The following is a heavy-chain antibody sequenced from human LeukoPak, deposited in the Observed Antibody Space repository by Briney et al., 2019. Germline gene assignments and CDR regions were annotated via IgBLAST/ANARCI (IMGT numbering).Heavy chain of an antibody. CDR2: IYYSGST. Sequence: SETLSLTCTVSGGSISSTSYYWGWIRQPPGKGLEWIASIYYSGSTYYNPSLKSRVTISVDTSKNQFSLKLSSVTAADTAVYYCASGYSSSQPFDYWGQGTLVTVSS. CDR1: GGSISSTSYY. CDR3: ASGYSSSQPFDY. J-gene: IGHJ4*02. D-gene: IGHD6-13*01. V-gene: IGHV4-39*01.